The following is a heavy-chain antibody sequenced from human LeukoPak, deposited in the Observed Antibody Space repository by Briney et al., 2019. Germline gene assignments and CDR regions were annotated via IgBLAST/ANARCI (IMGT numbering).Heavy chain of an antibody. CDR1: GFTFSSYS. D-gene: IGHD3-22*01. CDR2: ISSSSSTI. Sequence: GGSLRLSCAASGFTFSSYSMNWVRQAPGKGLEWVSYISSSSSTIYYADSVKGRFTISRDNAKNSLYLQMNSLRDEDTAVYYCARGSAYYYDSSGDDFDYWGQGTLVTVSS. J-gene: IGHJ4*02. V-gene: IGHV3-48*02. CDR3: ARGSAYYYDSSGDDFDY.